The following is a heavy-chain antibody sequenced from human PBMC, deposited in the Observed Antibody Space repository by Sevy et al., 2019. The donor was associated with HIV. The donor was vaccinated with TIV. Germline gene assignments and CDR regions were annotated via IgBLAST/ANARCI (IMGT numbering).Heavy chain of an antibody. CDR3: ARVVAYCSGGSCFPGYYYGMDV. D-gene: IGHD2-15*01. Sequence: GGSLRLSCAASGFTFSNYNMNWVRQAPGKGLEWVSSISSSSRYIYYADSMKGRFTISRDNAKNSLYLQMNSLTAEDTAVDYCARVVAYCSGGSCFPGYYYGMDVWGQGTTVTVSS. CDR1: GFTFSNYN. V-gene: IGHV3-21*01. J-gene: IGHJ6*02. CDR2: ISSSSRYI.